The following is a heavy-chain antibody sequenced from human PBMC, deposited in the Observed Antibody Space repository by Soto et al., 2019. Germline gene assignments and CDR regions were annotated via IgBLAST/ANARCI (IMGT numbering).Heavy chain of an antibody. Sequence: QVQLQESGPGLVKPSETLSLTCTVSGGSISSYYWSWIRQPPGKGLEWIGYIYYSGRTNYNPSLKSRVTISVDTSKNQFSPKLSSVTAADTAVYYCARRAKSAGSFDYWGQGTLVTVSS. CDR3: ARRAKSAGSFDY. D-gene: IGHD6-13*01. V-gene: IGHV4-59*08. J-gene: IGHJ4*02. CDR2: IYYSGRT. CDR1: GGSISSYY.